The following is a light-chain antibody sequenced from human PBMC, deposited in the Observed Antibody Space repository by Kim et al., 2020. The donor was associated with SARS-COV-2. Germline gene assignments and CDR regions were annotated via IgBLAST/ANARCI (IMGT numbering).Light chain of an antibody. CDR2: DTS. V-gene: IGKV1-33*01. J-gene: IGKJ4*01. CDR3: LQYDHLPLT. CDR1: QDSANN. Sequence: SSVGDRVTITCQASQDSANNLHWYQQKPGKAPNLLIYDTSYLDTGVPSRFNGSGSATAFSLTISSLEPEDIATYYCLQYDHLPLTFGGGTKVDIK.